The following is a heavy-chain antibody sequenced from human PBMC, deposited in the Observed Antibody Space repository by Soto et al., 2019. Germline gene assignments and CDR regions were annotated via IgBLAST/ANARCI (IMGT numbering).Heavy chain of an antibody. V-gene: IGHV3-23*01. Sequence: WGSLRLSCAASGLTFSSFAMSWVRQAPGKGLEWVSGISGSGGSTYHADSVKGRFIISRDNSKNVLYLQMNSVRAEDTAVYYCAKGHSSSPSPQYYYYGMDVWGQGTTVTVSS. J-gene: IGHJ6*02. D-gene: IGHD6-13*01. CDR1: GLTFSSFA. CDR2: ISGSGGST. CDR3: AKGHSSSPSPQYYYYGMDV.